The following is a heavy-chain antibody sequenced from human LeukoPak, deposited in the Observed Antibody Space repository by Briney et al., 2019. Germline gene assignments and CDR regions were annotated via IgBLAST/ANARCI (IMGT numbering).Heavy chain of an antibody. D-gene: IGHD4-17*01. CDR2: IYYSGST. CDR1: GGSTSSSSYY. Sequence: PSETLSLTCTVSGGSTSSSSYYWGWIRQPPGKGLEWIGSIYYSGSTYYNPSLKSRVTISVDTSKNQFSLKLSSVTAADTAVYYCATPGNYGDYVFDYWGQGTLVTVSS. J-gene: IGHJ4*02. CDR3: ATPGNYGDYVFDY. V-gene: IGHV4-39*01.